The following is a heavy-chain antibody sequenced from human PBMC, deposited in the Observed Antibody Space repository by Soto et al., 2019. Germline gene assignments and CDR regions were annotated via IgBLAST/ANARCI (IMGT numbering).Heavy chain of an antibody. Sequence: PSETLPLTCTVSGGSISSGGYSWSWIRQPPGKGLEWIGYIYHSGSTHYNPSLKSRVTISVDRSKNQFSLELSSVTAADTAVYYCARGLRYFDWLLSDGAFDIWGQGTMVTVSS. CDR3: ARGLRYFDWLLSDGAFDI. V-gene: IGHV4-30-2*01. D-gene: IGHD3-9*01. CDR1: GGSISSGGYS. J-gene: IGHJ3*02. CDR2: IYHSGST.